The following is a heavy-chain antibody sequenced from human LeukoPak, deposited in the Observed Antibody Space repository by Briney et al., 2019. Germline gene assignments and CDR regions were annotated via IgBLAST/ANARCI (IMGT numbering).Heavy chain of an antibody. J-gene: IGHJ4*02. CDR1: GFTFSSYG. CDR3: ARYPPRVYYDSSGYSDY. D-gene: IGHD3-22*01. V-gene: IGHV3-48*04. CDR2: ISSSGSTI. Sequence: PGGSLRLSCAASGFTFSSYGMHRVRQAPGKGLEWVSYISSSGSTIYYADSVKGRFTISRDNAKNSLYLQMNSLRAEDTAVYYCARYPPRVYYDSSGYSDYWGQGTLVTVSS.